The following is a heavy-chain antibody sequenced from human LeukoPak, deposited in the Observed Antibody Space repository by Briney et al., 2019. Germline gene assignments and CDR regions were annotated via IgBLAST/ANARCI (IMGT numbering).Heavy chain of an antibody. CDR2: ISSSGSTI. J-gene: IGHJ4*02. CDR3: ARGPWLVFDY. V-gene: IGHV3-48*03. D-gene: IGHD6-19*01. Sequence: PGGSPRLSCAASGFTFSSYEMNWVRQAPGKGLEWVSYISSSGSTIYYADSVKGRFTISRDNAKNSLYLQMNSLRAEDTAVYYCARGPWLVFDYWGQGTLVTVSS. CDR1: GFTFSSYE.